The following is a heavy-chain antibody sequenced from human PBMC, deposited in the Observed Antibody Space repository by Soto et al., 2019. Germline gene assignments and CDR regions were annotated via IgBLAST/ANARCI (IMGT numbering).Heavy chain of an antibody. D-gene: IGHD3-9*01. V-gene: IGHV1-2*02. CDR3: ASSYDILTGYEKGYYYYGMDV. Sequence: ASVKVSCKASGYTFTAHHLHWVRQAPGQGLEWMGWINPNTDGTKYAQNFQGRVTMTRDTSINTAYMELSGLTSDDTAVYYCASSYDILTGYEKGYYYYGMDVWGQGTTVTVSS. CDR1: GYTFTAHH. CDR2: INPNTDGT. J-gene: IGHJ6*02.